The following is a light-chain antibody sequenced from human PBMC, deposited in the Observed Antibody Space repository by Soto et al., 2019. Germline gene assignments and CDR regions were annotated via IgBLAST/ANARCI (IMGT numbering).Light chain of an antibody. J-gene: IGKJ5*01. Sequence: EIVLTQSPGTLSFSPGDRATLSCRASQSISGNYLAWYQQKPGQAPRLLIYGASNRATGIPERFSGSGSGTDFTLTISRLEPQDSAMYYCQQYVISVTFGQGTRLEIK. CDR1: QSISGNY. CDR2: GAS. V-gene: IGKV3-20*01. CDR3: QQYVISVT.